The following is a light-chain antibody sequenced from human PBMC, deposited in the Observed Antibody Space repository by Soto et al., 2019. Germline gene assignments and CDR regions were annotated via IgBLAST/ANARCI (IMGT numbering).Light chain of an antibody. Sequence: QSALTQPRSVSGSPGQSVTISCTGTSSDVGIYNYVSWYQQHPGKAPKLMIYDVSERPSGVPDRFSGSKSGNTASLTISGLQAEDEADYYCCSYAGSYTVVFGGGTKVTVL. CDR3: CSYAGSYTVV. J-gene: IGLJ2*01. CDR1: SSDVGIYNY. CDR2: DVS. V-gene: IGLV2-11*01.